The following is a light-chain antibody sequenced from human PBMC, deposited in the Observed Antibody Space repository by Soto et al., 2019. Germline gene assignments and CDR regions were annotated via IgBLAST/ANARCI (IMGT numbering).Light chain of an antibody. J-gene: IGLJ1*01. CDR3: ISYTGSSTSYV. CDR2: GVS. V-gene: IGLV2-14*01. Sequence: QSVLTQPASVSGSPGQSITISCSGTRGDIGSYNYVAWYQQFPGKTPKILIYGVSNRPSGVSSRFPGSKSGNTASLAISGLQAEDEADYYCISYTGSSTSYVFXSGTKVTVL. CDR1: RGDIGSYNY.